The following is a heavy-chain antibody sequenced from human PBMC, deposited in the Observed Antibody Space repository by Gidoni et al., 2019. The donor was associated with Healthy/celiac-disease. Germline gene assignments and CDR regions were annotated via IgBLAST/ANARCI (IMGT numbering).Heavy chain of an antibody. CDR3: ARLGYDSSGYYRALDY. D-gene: IGHD3-22*01. V-gene: IGHV2-70*01. CDR2: IDLDDDK. J-gene: IGHJ4*02. Sequence: QGTLRESGPARVKPTQTLTLTCTFSGFSLSTSGMCVSWIRQPPGKALEWLALIDLDDDKYSRTSLKPRLTISKDTSNNQVVLTMTNMDPVDTATYYCARLGYDSSGYYRALDYWGQGTLVTVSS. CDR1: GFSLSTSGMC.